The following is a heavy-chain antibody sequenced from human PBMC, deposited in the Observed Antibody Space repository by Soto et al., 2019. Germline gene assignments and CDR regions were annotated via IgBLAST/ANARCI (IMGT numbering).Heavy chain of an antibody. CDR2: INPSGGST. CDR1: GYTFTSYY. V-gene: IGHV1-46*01. Sequence: ASVKVSCKASGYTFTSYYMHWVRQAPGQGLEWMGIINPSGGSTSYAQKFQGRVTMTRDTSTSTVYMELSSLRSEDTAVYYCARDLYYYDSSGYPGTGGAFDIWGQGTMVTV. CDR3: ARDLYYYDSSGYPGTGGAFDI. J-gene: IGHJ3*02. D-gene: IGHD3-22*01.